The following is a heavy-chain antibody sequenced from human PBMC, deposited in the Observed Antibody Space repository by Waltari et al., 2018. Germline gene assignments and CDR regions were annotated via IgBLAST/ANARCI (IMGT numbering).Heavy chain of an antibody. CDR1: GGSFSGYY. J-gene: IGHJ4*02. CDR3: AVLRRYFDY. CDR2: INQSGST. V-gene: IGHV4-34*01. Sequence: QVQLQQWGAGLLKPSETLSLTCAVYGGSFSGYYWSWIRQPAGKGLEWIGEINQSGSTNYNPSLKSRVTISVDTSKNQFSLKLSSVTAADTAVYYCAVLRRYFDYWGQGTLVTVSS. D-gene: IGHD4-17*01.